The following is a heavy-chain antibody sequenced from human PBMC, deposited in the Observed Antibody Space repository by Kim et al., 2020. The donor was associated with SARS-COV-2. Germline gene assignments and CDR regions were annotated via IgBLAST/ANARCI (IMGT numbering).Heavy chain of an antibody. Sequence: SLKSRVTMSVDTSKNQFSLKLSSVTAADTAVYYCARTSHDYSRNYYGMDVWGQGTTVTVSS. CDR3: ARTSHDYSRNYYGMDV. V-gene: IGHV4-4*07. J-gene: IGHJ6*02. D-gene: IGHD4-4*01.